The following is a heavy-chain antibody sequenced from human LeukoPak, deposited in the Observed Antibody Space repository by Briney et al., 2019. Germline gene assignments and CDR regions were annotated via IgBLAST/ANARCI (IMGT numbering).Heavy chain of an antibody. CDR2: IYSGGST. J-gene: IGHJ6*02. CDR3: ARDLNHYGMDV. V-gene: IGHV3-53*05. CDR1: GFTVSSNY. D-gene: IGHD1-14*01. Sequence: GGSLRLSCAASGFTVSSNYMSWVRQAPGKGLEWVSVIYSGGSTYYADSVKGRFTISRDNSKNTLYLQMNSLRAEDTAVYYCARDLNHYGMDVWGQGTTVTVSS.